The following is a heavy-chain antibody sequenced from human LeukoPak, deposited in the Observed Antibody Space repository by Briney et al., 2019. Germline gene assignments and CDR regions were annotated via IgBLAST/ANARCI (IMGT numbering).Heavy chain of an antibody. Sequence: SETLSLTCTVSGGSISSYYWSWIRQPPGKGLEWIGYIYYSGSTNYNPSLKSRVTISVDKSKNQFPLKLSSVTAADTAVYYCARLSPGRFSTVVDYWGQGTLVTVSS. J-gene: IGHJ4*02. CDR1: GGSISSYY. CDR2: IYYSGST. V-gene: IGHV4-59*08. CDR3: ARLSPGRFSTVVDY. D-gene: IGHD4-23*01.